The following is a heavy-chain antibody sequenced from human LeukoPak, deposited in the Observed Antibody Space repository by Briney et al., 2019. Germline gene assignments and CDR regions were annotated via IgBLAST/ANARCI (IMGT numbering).Heavy chain of an antibody. CDR2: IYYSGST. J-gene: IGHJ6*02. Sequence: SETLSLTCTVSGGSISSYYWSWIRQPPGKGLEWIGYIYYSGSTNYNPSLKSRVTISVDTSKNQFSLKLSSVTAADTAVYYCARLIVVVPAATTYYYYYSMDVWGQGTTVTVSS. V-gene: IGHV4-59*01. CDR1: GGSISSYY. D-gene: IGHD2-2*01. CDR3: ARLIVVVPAATTYYYYYSMDV.